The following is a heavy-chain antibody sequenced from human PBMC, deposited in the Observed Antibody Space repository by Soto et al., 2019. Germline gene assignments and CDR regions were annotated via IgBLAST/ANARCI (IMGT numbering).Heavy chain of an antibody. J-gene: IGHJ6*02. V-gene: IGHV4-39*01. Sequence: QLQLQESGPGLVKPSETLSLTCIVSNGSISKSNYYWGWIRQPPGKGLEWIGSIYYSGSTYYNPSFESRVTVSVDPSNNQFSLKLTSVTAADTALYYCATVSNYYYYGMDVWGQGTTVTVSS. CDR3: ATVSNYYYYGMDV. D-gene: IGHD2-8*01. CDR1: NGSISKSNYY. CDR2: IYYSGST.